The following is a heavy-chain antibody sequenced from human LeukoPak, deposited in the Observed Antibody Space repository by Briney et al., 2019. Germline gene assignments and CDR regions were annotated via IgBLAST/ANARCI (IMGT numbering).Heavy chain of an antibody. Sequence: GGSLRLSCAASGFTFSDHYMDWVRQAPGKGLEWVGRIRKKSNSYTTEFAASVKGRFSISRDDSKNSLYLQMNSLRTEDTAVYYCATNGEFSSWGQGTLVTVSS. J-gene: IGHJ5*02. CDR2: IRKKSNSYTT. CDR1: GFTFSDHY. CDR3: ATNGEFSS. V-gene: IGHV3-72*01. D-gene: IGHD3-10*01.